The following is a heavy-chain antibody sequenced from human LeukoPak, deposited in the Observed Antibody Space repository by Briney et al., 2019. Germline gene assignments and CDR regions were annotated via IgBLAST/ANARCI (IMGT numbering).Heavy chain of an antibody. CDR1: GYTFTGYY. Sequence: ASVKVSCKASGYTFTGYYMHWVRQAPGQGLEWMGWINPNSGGTNYAQKFQGRVTITADESTSTAYMELSSLRSEDTAVYYCARENYYDSSGYYLWGQGTLVTVSS. V-gene: IGHV1-2*02. CDR3: ARENYYDSSGYYL. CDR2: INPNSGGT. J-gene: IGHJ5*02. D-gene: IGHD3-22*01.